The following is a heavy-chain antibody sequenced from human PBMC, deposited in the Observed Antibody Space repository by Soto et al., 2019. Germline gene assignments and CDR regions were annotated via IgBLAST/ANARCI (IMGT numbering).Heavy chain of an antibody. CDR1: GFTFSSYW. J-gene: IGHJ3*01. D-gene: IGHD6-13*01. V-gene: IGHV3-7*01. Sequence: EVQLVESGGGLVQPGGSLRLSCAASGFTFSSYWMIWVRQAPGKGLEWVANIKQDGSKKYYVDSVEGRFTISRDNAENSLFLQMTSLRGDDTAVYCWARDADIRDGSSHYDVLDVGGQGTRVTVSS. CDR2: IKQDGSKK. CDR3: ARDADIRDGSSHYDVLDV.